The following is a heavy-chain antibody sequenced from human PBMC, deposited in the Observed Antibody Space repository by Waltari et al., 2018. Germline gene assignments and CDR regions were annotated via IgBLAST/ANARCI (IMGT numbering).Heavy chain of an antibody. CDR2: WGPEDSER. D-gene: IGHD5-18*01. Sequence: QVQLVQSGAEVKKPGASVKVSCKVSGYTLTELSMHWVRQAPGKGLEWMGGWGPEDSERIYSQEFQGRSTRDDDNSTYTAYMELSSLSAEDTAVYYGATDTPPQEGIQLGYPCGYWGQGTRVTVSA. CDR1: GYTLTELS. V-gene: IGHV1-24*01. CDR3: ATDTPPQEGIQLGYPCGY. J-gene: IGHJ4*02.